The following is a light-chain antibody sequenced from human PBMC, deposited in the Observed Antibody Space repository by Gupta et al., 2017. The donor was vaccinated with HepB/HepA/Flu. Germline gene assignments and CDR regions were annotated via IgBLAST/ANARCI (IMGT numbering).Light chain of an antibody. Sequence: DIQMTQSPSSVSASVGDRVTVTCRASQNINSWLAWYQQKVGQAPKLLIYAASSLQAGVPSRFSGSGSGTEFTLTINNLQPEDSATYYCQQADFFPYTFGQGTKVDIK. J-gene: IGKJ2*01. V-gene: IGKV1-12*01. CDR3: QQADFFPYT. CDR1: QNINSW. CDR2: AAS.